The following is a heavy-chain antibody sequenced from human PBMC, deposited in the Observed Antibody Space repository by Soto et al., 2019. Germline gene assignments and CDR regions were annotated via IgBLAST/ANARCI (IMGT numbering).Heavy chain of an antibody. CDR1: GDSISSYY. D-gene: IGHD3-22*01. CDR3: ALRSMAVVPEY. Sequence: QVQLQESGPGLVKPSETLSLTCAVSGDSISSYYCMWIRQPPGKGLESIGYLYYGRSANFNPSLKRRVTLSVDTSTNQCSLTLSSMTAADTAVYYCALRSMAVVPEYWGQGTLVTVSS. V-gene: IGHV4-59*01. J-gene: IGHJ4*02. CDR2: LYYGRSA.